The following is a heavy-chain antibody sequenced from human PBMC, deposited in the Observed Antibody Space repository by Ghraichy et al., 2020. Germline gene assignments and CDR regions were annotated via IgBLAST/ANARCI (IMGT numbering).Heavy chain of an antibody. D-gene: IGHD5-18*01. V-gene: IGHV4-61*01. CDR1: GGSVSSSSYY. J-gene: IGHJ4*02. Sequence: SQTLSLTCTVSGGSVSSSSYYWSWTRQPPGKGLEWIGYIYYSGSTNYNPSLRSRDTISVDTSKNQFALKLTSVTAADTAVYYCARDIRPRGYTYGYSDNWGQGTLVTVSS. CDR2: IYYSGST. CDR3: ARDIRPRGYTYGYSDN.